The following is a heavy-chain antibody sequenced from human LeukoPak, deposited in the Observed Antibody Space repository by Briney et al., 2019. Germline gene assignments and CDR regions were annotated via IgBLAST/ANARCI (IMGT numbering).Heavy chain of an antibody. CDR1: GGSISSDNYY. V-gene: IGHV4-39*02. Sequence: SETLSLTCTVSGGSISSDNYYWGWIRQPPGMALERVGSIHYSGVTYYNPSLKSRVTISVDTSKNHFSLKLSSVTAADTAVYYCARQIHGERKLDWFDPWGQGTLVTVSS. CDR2: IHYSGVT. D-gene: IGHD3-10*01. CDR3: ARQIHGERKLDWFDP. J-gene: IGHJ5*02.